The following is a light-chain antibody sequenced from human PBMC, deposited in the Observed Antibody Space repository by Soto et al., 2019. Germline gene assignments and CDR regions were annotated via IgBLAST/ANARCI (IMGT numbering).Light chain of an antibody. J-gene: IGKJ5*01. CDR3: QQYGSSPIT. CDR1: ADVSSSY. CDR2: DAS. V-gene: IGKV3D-20*01. Sequence: EIVLTHSPATLSLSPGERATLSCGASADVSSSYVAWYQQKSGLAPRLLIHDASSRATGIPDRFSGSKSGTEFTLTIRRLEPEDAAVYYCQQYGSSPITFGQGTRLEIK.